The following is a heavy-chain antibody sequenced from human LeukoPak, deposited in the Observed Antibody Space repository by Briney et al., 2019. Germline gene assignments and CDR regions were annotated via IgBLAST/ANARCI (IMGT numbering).Heavy chain of an antibody. Sequence: PGGSLRLSCAASGFTFSSYAMSWVRQAPGKGLEWVSAISGSGGSTYYADSVKGRSTISRDNSKNTLYLQMNSLRAEDTAVYYCAKDTLGYCSGGSCYNYFDYWGQGTLVTVSS. V-gene: IGHV3-23*01. J-gene: IGHJ4*02. D-gene: IGHD2-15*01. CDR2: ISGSGGST. CDR1: GFTFSSYA. CDR3: AKDTLGYCSGGSCYNYFDY.